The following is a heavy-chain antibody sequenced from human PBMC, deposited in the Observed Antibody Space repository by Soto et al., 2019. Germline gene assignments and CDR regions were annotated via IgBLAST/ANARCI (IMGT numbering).Heavy chain of an antibody. CDR1: GFTFSSYA. CDR3: AHRSTPFDC. Sequence: EVQLLESGGGLVQPGGSLRLSCAASGFTFSSYAMSWVRQAPGKGLEWVSAISGSGGSTYYADSVKGRFTISRDNSKNTLYLQRNSRRAEDTSAYYCAHRSTPFDCWGQGTLVTVSS. V-gene: IGHV3-23*01. CDR2: ISGSGGST. D-gene: IGHD2-2*01. J-gene: IGHJ4*02.